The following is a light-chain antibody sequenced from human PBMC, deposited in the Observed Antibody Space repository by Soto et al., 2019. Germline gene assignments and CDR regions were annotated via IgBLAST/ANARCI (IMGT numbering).Light chain of an antibody. CDR2: GAY. CDR1: QNVNSN. CDR3: QQYDSWPPLT. V-gene: IGKV3-15*01. J-gene: IGKJ4*01. Sequence: EIVMTQSPATVSVSPGERATLSCRASQNVNSNLAWYQQNPGQPPRRLIYGAYTRATGVPAMFSDSVSGTEFTLTISSLQSEDFAVYDCQQYDSWPPLTFGGGTKVDIK.